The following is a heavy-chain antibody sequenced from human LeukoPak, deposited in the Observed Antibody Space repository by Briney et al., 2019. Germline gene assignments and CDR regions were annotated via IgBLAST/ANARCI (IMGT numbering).Heavy chain of an antibody. D-gene: IGHD3-9*01. CDR2: IYTSGST. CDR3: ARCLSNYDILTGYYTGGYYYYGMDV. Sequence: SKTLSLTCTVSGGSISSYYWSWIRQPAGKGLEWIGRIYTSGSTNYNPSLKSRVTMSVDTSKNQFSLKLSSVTAADTAVYYCARCLSNYDILTGYYTGGYYYYGMDVWGQGTTVTVSS. V-gene: IGHV4-4*07. CDR1: GGSISSYY. J-gene: IGHJ6*02.